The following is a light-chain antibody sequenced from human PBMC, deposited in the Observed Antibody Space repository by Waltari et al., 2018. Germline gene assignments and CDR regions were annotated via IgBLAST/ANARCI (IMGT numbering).Light chain of an antibody. J-gene: IGLJ3*02. CDR1: SGHSSNV. Sequence: VKLTCTLSSGHSSNVIAWLQQQPEKGPRYLMKVNSDGSHSKGDKIPDRFSGSSSGAEHYLTISSLQSEDEADYYCQTGGHGTWVFGGGTKLTVL. CDR2: VNSDGSH. CDR3: QTGGHGTWV. V-gene: IGLV4-69*01.